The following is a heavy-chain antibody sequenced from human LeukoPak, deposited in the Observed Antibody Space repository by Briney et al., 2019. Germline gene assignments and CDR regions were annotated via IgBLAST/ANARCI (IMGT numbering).Heavy chain of an antibody. D-gene: IGHD6-13*01. CDR3: ARIAAAAPSGYNWFDP. CDR2: IYHSGST. V-gene: IGHV4-4*02. Sequence: SSETLSLTCAVSGGSISSSNWWSWVRQPPGKGLEWIGEIYHSGSTNYNPSLKSRVTISVDKSKNQFSLKLSSVTAADTAVYYCARIAAAAPSGYNWFDPWGQGTLVTVSS. J-gene: IGHJ5*02. CDR1: GGSISSSNW.